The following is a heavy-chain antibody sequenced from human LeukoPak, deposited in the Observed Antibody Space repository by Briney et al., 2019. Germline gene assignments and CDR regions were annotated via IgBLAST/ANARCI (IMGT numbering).Heavy chain of an antibody. V-gene: IGHV4-61*08. CDR1: GGSISSGGYY. CDR3: ARGDYYGSGSYFDY. CDR2: IYYSGST. D-gene: IGHD3-10*01. J-gene: IGHJ4*02. Sequence: SETLSLTCTVSGGSISSGGYYWSWIRQPPGKGLEWIGYIYYSGSTNYNPSLKSRVTISVDTSKNQFSLKLSSVTAADTAVYYCARGDYYGSGSYFDYWGQGTLVTVSS.